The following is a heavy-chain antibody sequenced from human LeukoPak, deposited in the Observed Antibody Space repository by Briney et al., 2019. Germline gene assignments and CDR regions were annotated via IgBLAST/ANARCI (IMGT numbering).Heavy chain of an antibody. V-gene: IGHV3-13*01. CDR1: GFTFSSYD. CDR2: IGTAGDT. CDR3: VRAHLSWHFDY. Sequence: GGSLRLSCAASGFTFSSYDMHWVRQATGKGLEWVSAIGTAGDTYYPGSVKGRFTISRENAKNSMYLQMNSLRAGDTAVYYCVRAHLSWHFDYWGQGTLVTVSS. J-gene: IGHJ4*02. D-gene: IGHD6-13*01.